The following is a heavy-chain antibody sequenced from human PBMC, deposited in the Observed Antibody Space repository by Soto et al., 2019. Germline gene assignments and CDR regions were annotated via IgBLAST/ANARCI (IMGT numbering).Heavy chain of an antibody. V-gene: IGHV4-39*01. J-gene: IGHJ4*02. Sequence: PSETLSLTCFVSGYSITAGGYYWGWIRQPPGKGLEWIGSIYYSGSTYYNPSLKSRVTISVDTSKNQFSLKLSSVTAADTAVYYCARHLADDYVWGSYRRDGYFDYWGQGTLVTVSS. CDR2: IYYSGST. CDR3: ARHLADDYVWGSYRRDGYFDY. D-gene: IGHD3-16*02. CDR1: GYSITAGGYY.